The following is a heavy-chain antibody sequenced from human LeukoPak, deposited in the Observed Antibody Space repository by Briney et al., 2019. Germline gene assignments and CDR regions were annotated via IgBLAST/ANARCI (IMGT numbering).Heavy chain of an antibody. D-gene: IGHD2-21*02. J-gene: IGHJ4*02. V-gene: IGHV3-66*01. CDR1: GFTFSSYW. CDR3: ARAYCGGDCYWDYRGYYFDY. Sequence: GGSLRLSCAASGFTFSSYWMHWVRQAPGKGLEWVSVIYSGGSTYYADSVKGRFTISRDNSKNTLYLQMNSLRAEDTAVYYCARAYCGGDCYWDYRGYYFDYWGQGTLVTVSS. CDR2: IYSGGST.